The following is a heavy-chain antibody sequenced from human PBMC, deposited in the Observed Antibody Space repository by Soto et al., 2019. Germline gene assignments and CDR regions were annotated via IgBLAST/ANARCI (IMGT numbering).Heavy chain of an antibody. CDR2: IYYSGST. Sequence: SETLSLTCTVSGGSISGYYWSWIRQPPGKGLEWIGYIYYSGSTNYNPSLKSRVTISVDTSKNQFSLKLSSVTAADTAVYHCARVSWGTGYDWGQGTLVTASS. J-gene: IGHJ4*02. CDR3: ARVSWGTGYD. V-gene: IGHV4-59*01. D-gene: IGHD2-2*01. CDR1: GGSISGYY.